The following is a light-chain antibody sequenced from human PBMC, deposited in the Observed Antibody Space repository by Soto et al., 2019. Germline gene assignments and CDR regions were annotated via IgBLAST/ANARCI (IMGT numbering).Light chain of an antibody. V-gene: IGKV1D-12*01. CDR3: QQADSFPLT. Sequence: DIQMTQSPASVSASVGDRVTITCRASRGIGSWLAWYQQKPGKAPKLLISAGSSLQSGVPSRFSGSGSGRDFTLTISSLQPEDSATYYCQQADSFPLTFRGGTKLEIK. CDR1: RGIGSW. CDR2: AGS. J-gene: IGKJ4*01.